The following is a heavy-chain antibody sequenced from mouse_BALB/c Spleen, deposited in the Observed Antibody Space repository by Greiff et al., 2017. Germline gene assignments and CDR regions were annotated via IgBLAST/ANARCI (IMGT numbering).Heavy chain of an antibody. D-gene: IGHD2-10*02. V-gene: IGHV5-4*02. CDR1: GFTFSDYY. CDR3: ARSLGYGNFAWFAY. CDR2: ISDGGSYT. Sequence: DVKLVESGGGLVKPGGSLKLSCAASGFTFSDYYMYWVRQTPEKRLEWVATISDGGSYTYYPDSVKGRFTISRDNAKNNLYLQMSSLKSEDTAMYYCARSLGYGNFAWFAYWGQGTLVTVSA. J-gene: IGHJ3*01.